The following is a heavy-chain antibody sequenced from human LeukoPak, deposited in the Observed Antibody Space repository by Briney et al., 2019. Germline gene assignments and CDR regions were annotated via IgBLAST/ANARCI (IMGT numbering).Heavy chain of an antibody. CDR2: ISGSGGST. V-gene: IGHV3-23*01. CDR3: ARGVEAPFYYYYYMDV. J-gene: IGHJ6*03. D-gene: IGHD2-15*01. Sequence: PGGSLRLSCAASGFTFSSYGMSWVRQAPGKGLEWVSAISGSGGSTYYADSVKGRFTISRDNAKNSLYLQMNSLRAEDTALYYCARGVEAPFYYYYYMDVWGKGTTVTVSS. CDR1: GFTFSSYG.